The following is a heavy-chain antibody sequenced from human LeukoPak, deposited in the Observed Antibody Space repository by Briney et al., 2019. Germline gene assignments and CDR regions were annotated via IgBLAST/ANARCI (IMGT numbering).Heavy chain of an antibody. V-gene: IGHV3-7*01. CDR2: IKEDGNRI. CDR3: ARGGWYYFEY. J-gene: IGHJ4*02. Sequence: GGSLRLSCAASGFTFSTYWMSWVRQAPGKGLEWVANIKEDGNRIYYVDPVKGRFTISRENAKNSLYLQMSSLRAEDTAVYYCARGGWYYFEYWGQGVLVTASS. CDR1: GFTFSTYW.